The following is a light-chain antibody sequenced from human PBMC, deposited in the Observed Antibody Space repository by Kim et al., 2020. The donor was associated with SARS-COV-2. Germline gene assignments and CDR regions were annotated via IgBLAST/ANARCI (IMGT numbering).Light chain of an antibody. V-gene: IGLV2-14*03. J-gene: IGLJ2*01. CDR1: SSDVGGYNY. CDR2: DVS. CDR3: CSYSSSSTLVV. Sequence: QSITISCTGTSSDVGGYNYASWYQQHPGNAPKLMIYDVSNRPSGVSDRFSGTKSGNSASLTISGLQAEDEADYYCCSYSSSSTLVVFGGGTKLTVL.